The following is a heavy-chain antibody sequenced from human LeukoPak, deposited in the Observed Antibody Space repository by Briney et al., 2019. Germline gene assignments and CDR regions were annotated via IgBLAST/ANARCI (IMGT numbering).Heavy chain of an antibody. CDR1: GFTFSSYG. J-gene: IGHJ4*02. CDR2: IRYDGSNK. D-gene: IGHD3-10*01. CDR3: AKHELLWFGEFNYDY. Sequence: GGSLRLSCAASGFTFSSYGMHWVRQAPGKGLEWVAFIRYDGSNKYYADSVKGRFTISRDNSKNTLYLQMNSLRAEDTAVYYCAKHELLWFGEFNYDYWGQGTLVTVSS. V-gene: IGHV3-30*02.